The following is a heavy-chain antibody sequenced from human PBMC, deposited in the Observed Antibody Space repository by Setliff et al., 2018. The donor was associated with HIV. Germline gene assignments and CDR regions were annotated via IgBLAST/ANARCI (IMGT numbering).Heavy chain of an antibody. CDR3: ARHKTHDYDGNSVYFDF. V-gene: IGHV4-38-2*01. CDR1: GYSISNTGHY. Sequence: SETLSLTCVVSGYSISNTGHYWGWIRQPPGKGLEWIGSIYHTGDTYDNPSLKNRVTISRDTSKDRFSLNLRSATAADTAIYYCARHKTHDYDGNSVYFDFWGQGILVTVSS. J-gene: IGHJ4*02. D-gene: IGHD4-17*01. CDR2: IYHTGDT.